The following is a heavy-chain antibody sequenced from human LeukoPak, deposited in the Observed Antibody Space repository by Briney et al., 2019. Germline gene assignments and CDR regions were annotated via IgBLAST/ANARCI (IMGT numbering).Heavy chain of an antibody. CDR3: AKDRTRDSDWLLLGIDAFDI. Sequence: PGGSLRLSCAASGFTFSTYAMSWVRQAPGKGLEWVSAISDSGGSAYYADSVKGRFTISRDNSKNTLYLQMHSLRVEDTALYYCAKDRTRDSDWLLLGIDAFDIWGQGTMVTVSS. CDR2: ISDSGGSA. D-gene: IGHD3-9*01. CDR1: GFTFSTYA. V-gene: IGHV3-23*01. J-gene: IGHJ3*02.